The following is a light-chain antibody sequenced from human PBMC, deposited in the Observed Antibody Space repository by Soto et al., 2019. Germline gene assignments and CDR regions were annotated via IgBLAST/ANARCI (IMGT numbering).Light chain of an antibody. CDR2: EAS. CDR3: SSYTSSSTFV. CDR1: SSDVGGYNY. V-gene: IGLV2-14*01. Sequence: QSVLTQPASVSGSPGQSITISCTGTSSDVGGYNYVTWYQQHPGKAPKLIIYEASNRPSGVSNRFSGSKSGNTASLTISGLQAEDEADYYCSSYTSSSTFVFGTGTKLTFL. J-gene: IGLJ1*01.